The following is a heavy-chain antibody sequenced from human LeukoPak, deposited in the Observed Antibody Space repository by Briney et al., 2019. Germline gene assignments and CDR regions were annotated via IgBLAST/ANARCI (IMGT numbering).Heavy chain of an antibody. J-gene: IGHJ4*02. Sequence: SETLSLTCTVSGGSISSSSYYWGWIRQPPGKGLEWNGSIYYSGSTYYKPSLKSRVTISVDTSKNQFSLKLSSVTAADTAVYYCARVWLNSSGYPYFDYWGQGTLVTVSS. CDR3: ARVWLNSSGYPYFDY. CDR1: GGSISSSSYY. CDR2: IYYSGST. D-gene: IGHD3-22*01. V-gene: IGHV4-39*07.